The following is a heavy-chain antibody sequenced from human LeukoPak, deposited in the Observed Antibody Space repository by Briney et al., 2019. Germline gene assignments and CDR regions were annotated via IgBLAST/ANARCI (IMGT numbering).Heavy chain of an antibody. J-gene: IGHJ4*02. CDR1: GYTFTGYY. Sequence: ASVKVSCKASGYTFTGYYMHWVRQAPGQGLEWMGWINPNSGGTNYAQKFQGRVTMTRDTSISTAYMELSRLRSDDTAVYYCARGARDGYKIEEFDYWGQGTLVTVSS. CDR3: ARGARDGYKIEEFDY. CDR2: INPNSGGT. V-gene: IGHV1-2*02. D-gene: IGHD5-24*01.